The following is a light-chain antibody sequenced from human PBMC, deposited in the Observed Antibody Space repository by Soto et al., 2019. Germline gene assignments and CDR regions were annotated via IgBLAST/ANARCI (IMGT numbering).Light chain of an antibody. CDR2: KAT. J-gene: IGKJ2*01. Sequence: DIQMTQSPSTLSASVGDGVTITCRASQSIGSWLPWYQQKPGKAPKLLIYKATNLQSGVPSRFSGSGSGTAFSLTISSLQPVDSATYFCQQYNDFQYTFGPGTKLEI. CDR3: QQYNDFQYT. CDR1: QSIGSW. V-gene: IGKV1-5*03.